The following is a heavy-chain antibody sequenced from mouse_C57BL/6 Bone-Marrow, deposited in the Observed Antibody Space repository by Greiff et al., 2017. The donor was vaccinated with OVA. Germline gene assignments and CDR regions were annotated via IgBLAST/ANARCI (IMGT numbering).Heavy chain of an antibody. J-gene: IGHJ2*01. V-gene: IGHV1-69*01. Sequence: QVQLQQPGAELVMPGASVKLSCKASGYTFTSYWMHWVKQRPGQGLEWIGEIDPSDSYTNYNQKFKGKSTLTVDKSSSTAYMQLSSLTSEDSAGYYCARGWGSPFDYWGQGNTLTVSS. CDR1: GYTFTSYW. CDR3: ARGWGSPFDY. CDR2: IDPSDSYT. D-gene: IGHD1-1*02.